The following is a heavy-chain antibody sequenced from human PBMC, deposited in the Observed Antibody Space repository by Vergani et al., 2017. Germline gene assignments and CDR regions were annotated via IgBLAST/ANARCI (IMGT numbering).Heavy chain of an antibody. Sequence: EVQLLESGGGLVQPGGSLRLSCAASGFTFSSYAMSWVRQAPGKGLEWVSAISGSGGSTDYADSVKGRFTISRDNSKNTLYLQMNSLRAEDTAVYYCAKTMYYYDSSGYYFNWFDPWGQGTLVTVSS. D-gene: IGHD3-22*01. J-gene: IGHJ5*02. CDR3: AKTMYYYDSSGYYFNWFDP. CDR2: ISGSGGST. V-gene: IGHV3-23*01. CDR1: GFTFSSYA.